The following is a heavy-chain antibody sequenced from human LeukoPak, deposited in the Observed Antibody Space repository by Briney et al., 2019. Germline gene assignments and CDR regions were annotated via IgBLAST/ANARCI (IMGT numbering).Heavy chain of an antibody. V-gene: IGHV4-59*08. J-gene: IGHJ5*02. Sequence: PSETLSLTCTVSGGSISSYYWSWIRQPPGKGLEWIGYIYYSGSTDYNPSLKSRVTISVDTSKNQFSLKLSSVTAADTAVYYCAGFKNSSSWYRWFDPWGQGTLVTVSS. CDR2: IYYSGST. CDR3: AGFKNSSSWYRWFDP. D-gene: IGHD6-13*01. CDR1: GGSISSYY.